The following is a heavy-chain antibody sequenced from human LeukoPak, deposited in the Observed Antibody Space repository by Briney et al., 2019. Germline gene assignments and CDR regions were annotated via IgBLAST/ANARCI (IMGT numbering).Heavy chain of an antibody. CDR1: GFTFSSYA. J-gene: IGHJ6*02. D-gene: IGHD6-19*01. CDR2: ISGSGGST. Sequence: GGSLRLSCAASGFTFSSYAMSWVRQAPGKGLEWVSAISGSGGSTYCADSVKGRFTISRDNSKNTLYLQVNSLRAEDTAVYYCARAGYSSGWYGYYGMDVWGQGTTVTVSS. CDR3: ARAGYSSGWYGYYGMDV. V-gene: IGHV3-23*01.